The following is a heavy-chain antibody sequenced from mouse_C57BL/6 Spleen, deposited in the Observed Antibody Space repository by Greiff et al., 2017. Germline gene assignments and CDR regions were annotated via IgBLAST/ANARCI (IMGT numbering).Heavy chain of an antibody. CDR2: INPSTGGT. CDR3: ARYYAMDY. Sequence: VQLQQSGPELVKPGASVKISCKASGYSFTGYYMNWVKQSPEKSLEWIGEINPSTGGTTYNQKFKAKATLTVDKSSSTAYMQLKSLTSEKSAVYYCARYYAMDYWDQGTSVTDSS. J-gene: IGHJ4*01. V-gene: IGHV1-42*01. CDR1: GYSFTGYY.